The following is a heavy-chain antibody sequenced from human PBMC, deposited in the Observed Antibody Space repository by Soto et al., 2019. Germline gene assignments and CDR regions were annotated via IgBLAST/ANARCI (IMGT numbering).Heavy chain of an antibody. CDR1: GFTFSNAW. J-gene: IGHJ3*02. D-gene: IGHD1-26*01. V-gene: IGHV3-15*01. CDR2: IKRKTDGGTT. Sequence: GGSLRLSCAASGFTFSNAWMSWVRQAPGKGLEWVGRIKRKTDGGTTDYAAPVKGRFTISRDDSKNTLYLQMNSLKTEDTAVYYCTSPEWELLRWGSGGPYAFDIWGQGTMVTVSS. CDR3: TSPEWELLRWGSGGPYAFDI.